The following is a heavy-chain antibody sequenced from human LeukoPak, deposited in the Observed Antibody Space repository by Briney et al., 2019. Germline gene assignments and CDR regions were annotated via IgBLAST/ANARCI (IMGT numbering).Heavy chain of an antibody. D-gene: IGHD1-26*01. Sequence: GGSLRLSCAVSGFIFSSYALSWVRQAPGKGLEWVSSISASGDSTHYADSVKGRFTISRDNSKNTLYLQVNSLRAEDTAVYYCAKRPLVGAFHYFDYWGQGTLVTVSS. CDR3: AKRPLVGAFHYFDY. J-gene: IGHJ4*02. CDR1: GFIFSSYA. V-gene: IGHV3-23*01. CDR2: ISASGDST.